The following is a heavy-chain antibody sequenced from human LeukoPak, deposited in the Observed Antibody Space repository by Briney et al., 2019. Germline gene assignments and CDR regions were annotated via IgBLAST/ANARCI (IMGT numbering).Heavy chain of an antibody. D-gene: IGHD3-22*01. J-gene: IGHJ5*02. CDR3: ARDLGDYDSSGDYLNWFDP. CDR1: GGSISSYY. CDR2: IYTSGST. V-gene: IGHV4-4*07. Sequence: PSETLSLTCTVSGGSISSYYWSWIRQPAGRGLEWIGRIYTSGSTNYNPSLKSRVTISVDKSKNQFSLKLSSVTAADTAVYYCARDLGDYDSSGDYLNWFDPWGQGTLVTVSS.